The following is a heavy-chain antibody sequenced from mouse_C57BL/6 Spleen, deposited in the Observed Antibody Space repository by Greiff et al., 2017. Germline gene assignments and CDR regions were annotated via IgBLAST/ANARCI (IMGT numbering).Heavy chain of an antibody. Sequence: VQLQQSGPGLVQPSQSLSITCTVSGFSLTSYGVHWVRQSPGKGLEWLGVIWRGGSTDYNAAFMSRLSITKDNSKSQVFFKMNSLQADDTAIYYCAKNPLYGSSYHWYFDVWGTGTTVTVSS. CDR1: GFSLTSYG. D-gene: IGHD1-1*01. CDR3: AKNPLYGSSYHWYFDV. J-gene: IGHJ1*03. CDR2: IWRGGST. V-gene: IGHV2-5*01.